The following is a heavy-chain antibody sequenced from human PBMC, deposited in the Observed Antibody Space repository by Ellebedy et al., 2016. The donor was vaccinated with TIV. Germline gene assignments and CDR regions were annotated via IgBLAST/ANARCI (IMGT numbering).Heavy chain of an antibody. D-gene: IGHD3-10*01. CDR1: GFTFSDYY. CDR2: ISSSGSTI. Sequence: GESLKISCAASGFTFSDYYMSWIRQAPGKGLEWVSYISSSGSTIYYADSVKGRFTISRDNAKNSLYLQMNSLRAEDTAVYYCARDKSQYGSGSYWVYYYYYGMDVWGQGTTVTVSS. V-gene: IGHV3-11*01. J-gene: IGHJ6*02. CDR3: ARDKSQYGSGSYWVYYYYYGMDV.